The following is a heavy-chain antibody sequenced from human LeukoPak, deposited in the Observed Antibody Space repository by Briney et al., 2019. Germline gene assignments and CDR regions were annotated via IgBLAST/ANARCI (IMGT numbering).Heavy chain of an antibody. V-gene: IGHV4-38-2*02. Sequence: SETLSLTCTVSGYSISSGYYWGWIRQPPGKGLEWIGSIYHSGSTYYNPSLKSRVTISVDTSKNQFSLKLSSVTAADTAVYYCARDYCSGGTCYSEYFDYWGQGTLVTVSS. D-gene: IGHD2-15*01. CDR2: IYHSGST. CDR1: GYSISSGYY. J-gene: IGHJ4*02. CDR3: ARDYCSGGTCYSEYFDY.